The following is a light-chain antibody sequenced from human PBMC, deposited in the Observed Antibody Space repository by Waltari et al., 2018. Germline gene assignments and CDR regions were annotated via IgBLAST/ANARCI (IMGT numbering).Light chain of an antibody. CDR1: SSDVGNYNL. CDR2: DDN. Sequence: QSALTQPASVSGSPGQSITIPCTGTSSDVGNYNLFSWYQQYPGKAPKVMIYDDNRRPSGVSDRFSGSKSGNTASLTISGVQAEDEADYYCCSYAGSYTWVFGGGTKLTVL. V-gene: IGLV2-23*01. J-gene: IGLJ3*02. CDR3: CSYAGSYTWV.